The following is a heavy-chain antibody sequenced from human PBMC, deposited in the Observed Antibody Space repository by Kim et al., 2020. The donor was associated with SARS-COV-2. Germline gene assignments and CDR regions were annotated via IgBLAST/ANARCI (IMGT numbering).Heavy chain of an antibody. CDR1: GYTFTGYY. V-gene: IGHV1-2*02. J-gene: IGHJ2*01. Sequence: ASVKVSCKASGYTFTGYYMHWVRQAPGQGLEWMGWINPNSGGTNYAQKFQGRVTMTRDTSISTAYMELSRLRSDDTAVYYCARDDRRISSSWWAYWYFDLWGRGTLVTVSS. D-gene: IGHD6-13*01. CDR3: ARDDRRISSSWWAYWYFDL. CDR2: INPNSGGT.